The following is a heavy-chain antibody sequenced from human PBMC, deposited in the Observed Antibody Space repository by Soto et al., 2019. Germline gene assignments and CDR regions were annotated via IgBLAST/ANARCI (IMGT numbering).Heavy chain of an antibody. CDR2: IYHSGST. J-gene: IGHJ4*02. V-gene: IGHV4-30-2*05. Sequence: QLQLQESGAGLVKPSQPLSLPCAVSGGSISRGGYSWSWIRQPQGKGLEGIGYIYHSGSTYYNPSLRTLVTISVDMSQDQLSLKLSPVAAADTAVYYCARGPDWGGDGSSYYRDSWGQGNRVTVPS. CDR3: ARGPDWGGDGSSYYRDS. CDR1: GGSISRGGYS. D-gene: IGHD2-21*02.